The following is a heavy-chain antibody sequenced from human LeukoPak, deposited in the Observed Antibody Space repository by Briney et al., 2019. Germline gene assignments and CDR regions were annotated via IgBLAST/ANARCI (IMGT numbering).Heavy chain of an antibody. CDR1: GYTFTGYY. CDR3: ATDPANSGSPGDD. CDR2: ISAYNGNT. Sequence: GASVKVSCKASGYTFTGYYMHWVRQAPGQGLEWMGWISAYNGNTNYAQKLQGRVTMTTDTSTSTAYMELRSLRSDDTAVYYCATDPANSGSPGDDWGQGTLVTVSS. D-gene: IGHD1-26*01. J-gene: IGHJ4*02. V-gene: IGHV1-18*04.